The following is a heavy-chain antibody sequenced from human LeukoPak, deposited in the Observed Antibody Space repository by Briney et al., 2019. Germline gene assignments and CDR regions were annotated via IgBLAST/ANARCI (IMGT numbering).Heavy chain of an antibody. CDR2: ISSSGSTI. CDR1: GFTFSSYE. J-gene: IGHJ3*02. CDR3: ARDKVRGVISLADAFDI. Sequence: GGSLRLSCAASGFTFSSYEMNWVRQAPGKGLEWVSYISSSGSTIYYADSVKGRFTISRDNAKNSLYLQMNSLRAEDTAVYYCARDKVRGVISLADAFDIWGQGTMVTVSS. V-gene: IGHV3-48*03. D-gene: IGHD3-10*01.